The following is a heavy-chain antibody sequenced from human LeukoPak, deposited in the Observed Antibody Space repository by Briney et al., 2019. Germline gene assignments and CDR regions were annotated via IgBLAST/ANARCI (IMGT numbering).Heavy chain of an antibody. Sequence: GASVKVSCKASGYTFTSYGISWVRQAPGQGLEWMGWISAYNGNTNYAQKLQGRVTMTTDTSTSTAYMELRSLRSDDTAVYYCARGDYGGNSWNWFDPWGQGALVTVSS. D-gene: IGHD4-23*01. CDR1: GYTFTSYG. V-gene: IGHV1-18*01. J-gene: IGHJ5*02. CDR3: ARGDYGGNSWNWFDP. CDR2: ISAYNGNT.